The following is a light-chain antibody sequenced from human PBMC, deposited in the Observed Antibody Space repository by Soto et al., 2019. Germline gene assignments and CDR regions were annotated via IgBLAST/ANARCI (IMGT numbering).Light chain of an antibody. J-gene: IGKJ2*01. CDR3: QQYYSTPHT. Sequence: DIVMTQSPDSLAVSLGERATINCKSSQSVLYSSNNKNYLAWYQQKPGQPPKLLIYWASTRESGVPDRFSGSGSGTDFILTISSLQAEDVAFYYCQQYYSTPHTFGQGTKLEIK. CDR1: QSVLYSSNNKNY. V-gene: IGKV4-1*01. CDR2: WAS.